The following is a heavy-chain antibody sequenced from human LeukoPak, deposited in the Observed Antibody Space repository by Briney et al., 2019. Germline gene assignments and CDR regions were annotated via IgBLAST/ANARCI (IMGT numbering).Heavy chain of an antibody. J-gene: IGHJ4*02. Sequence: SETLSLTCTVSGYSISSGYYWGWIRQPPGKGLEWIGSIYHSGSTYYNPSLKSRVTISVDTSKNQFSLKLSSVTAADTAVYYCARVPGGYGDYPYWGQGTLVTVSS. CDR3: ARVPGGYGDYPY. D-gene: IGHD4-17*01. CDR2: IYHSGST. V-gene: IGHV4-38-2*02. CDR1: GYSISSGYY.